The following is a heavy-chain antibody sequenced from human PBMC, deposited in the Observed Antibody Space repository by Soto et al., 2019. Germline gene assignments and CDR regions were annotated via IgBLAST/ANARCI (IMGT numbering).Heavy chain of an antibody. CDR3: ARATYDSSTYYLDY. V-gene: IGHV4-30-4*01. D-gene: IGHD3-22*01. J-gene: IGHJ4*02. CDR1: GASISGGDYY. CDR2: IYYTGNT. Sequence: QVKLQESGPGLVKPSQTLSLTCTVSGASISGGDYYWTWIRQPPGKGLEWIGSIYYTGNTYSNPSLESRLSISVDPSNNQFALRLTSVTAPDTAKYYCARATYDSSTYYLDYWGQGTLVTVSS.